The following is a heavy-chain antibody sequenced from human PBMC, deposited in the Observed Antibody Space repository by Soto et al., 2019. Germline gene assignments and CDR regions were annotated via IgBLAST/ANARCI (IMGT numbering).Heavy chain of an antibody. CDR2: IGTAGDT. V-gene: IGHV3-13*01. CDR3: ARGGSDFGPKYNWFDP. Sequence: EVQLVESGGGLVQPGGSLRLSCAASGITFSSYDMHWVRQATGKGLEWVSAIGTAGDTYYPGSVKGRFTISRENAKNSLYLQMNSLRAGDTAVYYCARGGSDFGPKYNWFDPWGQGTLVTVSS. CDR1: GITFSSYD. J-gene: IGHJ5*02. D-gene: IGHD3-3*01.